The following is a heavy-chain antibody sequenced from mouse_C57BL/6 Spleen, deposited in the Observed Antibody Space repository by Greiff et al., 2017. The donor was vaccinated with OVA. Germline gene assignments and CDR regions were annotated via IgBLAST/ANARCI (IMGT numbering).Heavy chain of an antibody. D-gene: IGHD1-1*01. J-gene: IGHJ2*01. CDR2: INPSNGGT. CDR1: GYTFTSYW. V-gene: IGHV1-53*01. Sequence: VQLQQPGTELVKPGASVKLSCKASGYTFTSYWMHWVKQRPGQGLEWIGNINPSNGGTNYNEKFKSKATLTVDKSSSTAYMQLSSLTSEDSAVYYGARGGYYYGSSFYYFDYWGQGTTLTVSS. CDR3: ARGGYYYGSSFYYFDY.